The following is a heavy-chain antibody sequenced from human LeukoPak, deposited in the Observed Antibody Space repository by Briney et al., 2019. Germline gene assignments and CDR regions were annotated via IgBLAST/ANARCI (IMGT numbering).Heavy chain of an antibody. CDR1: GFTFNSFF. V-gene: IGHV3-7*01. Sequence: GGSLRLSCAASGFTFNSFFLNWVRLTPGRELEWLACISQDGSETFYMASVRGRFTISRDNTKTSLYLQMDSLRAEDTAVYFCVRDLGHSRHYFEYWGQGALVTVSS. CDR2: ISQDGSET. D-gene: IGHD7-27*01. J-gene: IGHJ4*02. CDR3: VRDLGHSRHYFEY.